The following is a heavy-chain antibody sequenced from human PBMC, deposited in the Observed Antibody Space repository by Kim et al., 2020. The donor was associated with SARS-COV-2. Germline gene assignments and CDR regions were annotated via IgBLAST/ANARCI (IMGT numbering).Heavy chain of an antibody. V-gene: IGHV4-59*01. CDR3: ARIRVGPSRYSDY. Sequence: YNPDLQSRVIISVDTSKNQFSLKLSPVTAADTAVYYCARIRVGPSRYSDYWGQGTLVTVSS. D-gene: IGHD1-26*01. J-gene: IGHJ4*02.